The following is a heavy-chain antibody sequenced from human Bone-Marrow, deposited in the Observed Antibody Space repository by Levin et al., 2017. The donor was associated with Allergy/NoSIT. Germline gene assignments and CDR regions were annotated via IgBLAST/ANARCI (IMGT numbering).Heavy chain of an antibody. D-gene: IGHD1-14*01. CDR1: GGSISGYF. Sequence: SETLSLTCTVSGGSISGYFYSWIRQSPGEGLVWIGYIYYSGSTSYNPSLKSRVTISINTSKNQFSLNLSSVTTADTAVYYCARTNPGTHHDGYFDYWGQGTLVTVSS. CDR3: ARTNPGTHHDGYFDY. J-gene: IGHJ4*02. V-gene: IGHV4-59*01. CDR2: IYYSGST.